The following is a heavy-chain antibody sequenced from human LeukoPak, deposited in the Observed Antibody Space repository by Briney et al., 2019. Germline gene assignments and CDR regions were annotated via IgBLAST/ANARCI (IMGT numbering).Heavy chain of an antibody. D-gene: IGHD3-9*01. CDR3: AREDSLNYDILAGPLDY. CDR1: GFTFSSYG. CDR2: IWYDGSNK. Sequence: GGSLRLSCAASGFTFSSYGMHWVRQAPGKGLEWVAVIWYDGSNKYYADSVKGRFTISRDNSKNTLYLQMNSLRAEDTAVYYCAREDSLNYDILAGPLDYWGQGTLVTVSS. V-gene: IGHV3-33*01. J-gene: IGHJ4*02.